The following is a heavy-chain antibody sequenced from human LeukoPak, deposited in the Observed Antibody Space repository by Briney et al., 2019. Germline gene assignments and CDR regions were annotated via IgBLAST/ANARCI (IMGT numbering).Heavy chain of an antibody. V-gene: IGHV1-8*01. Sequence: ASVKVSCKASGYTFTSYDINWVRQATGQGLEWMGWMNPNSGNTGYAQKFQGRVTMTRNTSISTAYMELSSLRSEDTAVYYCAKMATNTDAFDIWGQGTMVTVSS. CDR2: MNPNSGNT. J-gene: IGHJ3*02. CDR1: GYTFTSYD. D-gene: IGHD5-24*01. CDR3: AKMATNTDAFDI.